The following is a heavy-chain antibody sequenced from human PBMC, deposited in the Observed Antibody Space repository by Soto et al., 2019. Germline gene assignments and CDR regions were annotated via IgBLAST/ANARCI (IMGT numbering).Heavy chain of an antibody. V-gene: IGHV3-66*01. CDR3: AGTSGFHSPRDY. J-gene: IGHJ4*02. CDR1: GLTVRSNY. Sequence: EEHLVESGGGLVQPGGSLRLSCAASGLTVRSNYMSWFRQAPGKGLEWVAVLYSDANDGSSHYAGSVEGRFSISRDNTKNTLYLQMNSLRADDTAVYYCAGTSGFHSPRDYWGQGTLVTVSS. D-gene: IGHD2-21*01. CDR2: LYSDANDGSS.